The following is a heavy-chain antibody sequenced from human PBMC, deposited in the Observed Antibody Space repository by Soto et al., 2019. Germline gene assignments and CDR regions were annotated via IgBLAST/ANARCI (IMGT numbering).Heavy chain of an antibody. CDR1: GFTFSSYS. V-gene: IGHV3-21*01. J-gene: IGHJ6*03. CDR3: ARGYRDVYYYYMDV. D-gene: IGHD1-1*01. Sequence: EVQLVESGGGLVKPGGCLRLSCAASGFTFSSYSMNWVRQAPGKGLEWVSSISSSSSYIYYADSVKGRFTISRDNDKHSLYLQMNSLGAEDTAVYYCARGYRDVYYYYMDVWGKGTKVTVSS. CDR2: ISSSSSYI.